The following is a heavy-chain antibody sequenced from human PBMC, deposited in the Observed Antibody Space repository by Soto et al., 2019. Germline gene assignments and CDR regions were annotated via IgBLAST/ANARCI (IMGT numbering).Heavy chain of an antibody. J-gene: IGHJ5*02. CDR1: GYSFTSYW. Sequence: LGESLKISCKGSGYSFTSYWIGWVRQMPGKGLEWMGIIYPGDSDTRYSPSFQGQVTISADKSISTAYLQWSSLKASDTAMYYCARHKHGSGSYYNFGLYNLLDPWGQGTLVTVSS. V-gene: IGHV5-51*01. CDR3: ARHKHGSGSYYNFGLYNLLDP. D-gene: IGHD3-10*01. CDR2: IYPGDSDT.